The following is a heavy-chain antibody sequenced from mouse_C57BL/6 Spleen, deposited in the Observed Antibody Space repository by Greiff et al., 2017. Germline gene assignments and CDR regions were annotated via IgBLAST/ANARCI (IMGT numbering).Heavy chain of an antibody. CDR1: GFSLTSYG. CDR2: IWSDGST. J-gene: IGHJ4*01. CDR3: ARQPGSSPLAMDY. D-gene: IGHD1-1*01. Sequence: QVQLKESGPGLVAPSQSLSITCTVSGFSLTSYGVHWVRQPPGKGLEWLVVIWSDGSTTYNSALKSRLSISKDNSKSQVFLKMNSIQTDDTAMYYCARQPGSSPLAMDYWGQGTSVTVSS. V-gene: IGHV2-6-1*01.